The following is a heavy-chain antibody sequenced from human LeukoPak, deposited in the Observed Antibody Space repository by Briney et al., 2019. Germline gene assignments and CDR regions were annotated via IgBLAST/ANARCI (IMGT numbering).Heavy chain of an antibody. J-gene: IGHJ6*02. CDR1: GYTFTSYG. V-gene: IGHV1-18*01. CDR2: ISAYNGNT. CDR3: AREGIADTAMVSHYYYYGMDV. Sequence: GASVKVSCKASGYTFTSYGISWVRQAPGQGLEWMGWISAYNGNTNYAQKLQGRVTMTTDTSTSTAYMELRSLRSDDTAVYYCAREGIADTAMVSHYYYYGMDVWGQGTTVTVSS. D-gene: IGHD5-18*01.